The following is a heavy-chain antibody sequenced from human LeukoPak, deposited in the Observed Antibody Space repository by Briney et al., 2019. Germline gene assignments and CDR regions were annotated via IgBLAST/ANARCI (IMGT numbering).Heavy chain of an antibody. Sequence: AGGSLRLSCAASGFTFYDYDMSWVRQAPGKGLEWVSGINWNGGSTGYADSVKGRFTISRDNAKNSLYLQMNSLRAEDTALYYCARRDYYGSGSPDYWGQGTLVTVSS. J-gene: IGHJ4*02. CDR1: GFTFYDYD. V-gene: IGHV3-20*04. CDR2: INWNGGST. D-gene: IGHD3-10*01. CDR3: ARRDYYGSGSPDY.